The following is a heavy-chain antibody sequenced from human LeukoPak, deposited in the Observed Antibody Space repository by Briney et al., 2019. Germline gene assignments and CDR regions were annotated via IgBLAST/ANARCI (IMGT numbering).Heavy chain of an antibody. Sequence: GGSLRLSCAASGFTFSAYSMNWVRQAPGKGLEWVSYISRSSRNIFYADSVRGRFTISRDNAKNSLSLQMNSLRAEDTALYYCAKDKREEVGAPLDYWGQGTLVTVSS. CDR2: ISRSSRNI. V-gene: IGHV3-21*04. J-gene: IGHJ4*02. CDR1: GFTFSAYS. D-gene: IGHD1-26*01. CDR3: AKDKREEVGAPLDY.